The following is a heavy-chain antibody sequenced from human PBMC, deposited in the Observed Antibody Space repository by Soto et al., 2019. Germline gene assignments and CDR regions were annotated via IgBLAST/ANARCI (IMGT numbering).Heavy chain of an antibody. CDR3: ARGPYSSGWLPAGYFDL. J-gene: IGHJ2*01. Sequence: QVQLVQSGAEVKKPGASVKVSCKASGYTFTSYAMHWVRQAPGQRLEWMGWINAGNGNTKYSQKFQGRVTITRDTSESTAYMELSSLRSEDTAVYYCARGPYSSGWLPAGYFDLWGRGTLVTVSS. CDR1: GYTFTSYA. V-gene: IGHV1-3*01. D-gene: IGHD6-19*01. CDR2: INAGNGNT.